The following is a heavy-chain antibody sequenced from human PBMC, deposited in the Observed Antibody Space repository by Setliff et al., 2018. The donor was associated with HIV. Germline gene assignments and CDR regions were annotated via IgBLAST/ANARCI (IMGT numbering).Heavy chain of an antibody. CDR2: IYISGTT. Sequence: KPSETLSLTCTVSGGSISTSYWNWIRQPPGKGLEWIAYIYISGTTNYNPSLKSRVTISLDTSRNRFSLKLGSVTAADTAMYYCAREHCSGGSCNGFDIWGQGTMVTVSS. V-gene: IGHV4-4*09. D-gene: IGHD2-15*01. CDR3: AREHCSGGSCNGFDI. J-gene: IGHJ3*02. CDR1: GGSISTSY.